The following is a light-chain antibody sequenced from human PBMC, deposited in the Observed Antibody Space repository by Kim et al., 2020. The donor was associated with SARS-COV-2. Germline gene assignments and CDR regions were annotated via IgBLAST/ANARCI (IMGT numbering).Light chain of an antibody. CDR2: DAS. J-gene: IGKJ4*01. CDR3: QQRRNWPLT. Sequence: EVVLTQSPVTLSLSPGERATLSCRASQNVNNYLARHQQKPGQAPRLLIYDASNRATGIPARFSGTGSGTDFTLTISSLEPEDFAVYYCQQRRNWPLTFGGGTKVDIK. V-gene: IGKV3-11*01. CDR1: QNVNNY.